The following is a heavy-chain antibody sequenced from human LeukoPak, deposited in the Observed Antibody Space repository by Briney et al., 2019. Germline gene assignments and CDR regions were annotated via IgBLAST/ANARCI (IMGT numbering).Heavy chain of an antibody. Sequence: ASVKVSCKASGYTFTGYYMHWVRQAPGQGFEWMGWINPNSGGTNYAQKFQGRVTMTRDTSISTAYMELSRLRSDDTAVYYCARDLYYDSSGYTYFDYWGQGTLVTVSS. CDR2: INPNSGGT. CDR3: ARDLYYDSSGYTYFDY. V-gene: IGHV1-2*02. CDR1: GYTFTGYY. D-gene: IGHD3-22*01. J-gene: IGHJ4*02.